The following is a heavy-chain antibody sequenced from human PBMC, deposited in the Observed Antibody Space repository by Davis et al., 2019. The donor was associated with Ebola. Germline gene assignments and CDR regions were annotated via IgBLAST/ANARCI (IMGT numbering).Heavy chain of an antibody. CDR2: IYSRGST. D-gene: IGHD2-15*01. CDR3: ARGFGYCSGGSCYPGSMDV. CDR1: ASTVSSNY. J-gene: IGHJ6*02. V-gene: IGHV3-66*01. Sequence: GGSLSLSCAASASTVSSNYMRWVRPAPGTGLEWVAVIYSRGSTYSADSLKGRFTISRDNSKNTLYLQMNSMRAEDTAVYYCARGFGYCSGGSCYPGSMDVWGQGTTVTVSS.